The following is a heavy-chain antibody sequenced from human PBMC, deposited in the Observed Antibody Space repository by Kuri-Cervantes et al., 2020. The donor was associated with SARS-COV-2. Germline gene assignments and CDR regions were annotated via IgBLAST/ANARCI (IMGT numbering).Heavy chain of an antibody. Sequence: GGSLRLSCAASGFTFSSYAMHWVRQAPGKGLEWVAVISFDGSNKYYADSVKGRFTISRDNSKNTLYLQMNSLRAEDTAVYYCAKDPHGIVVVVAAVDYWGQGTLVTVSS. V-gene: IGHV3-30-3*01. D-gene: IGHD2-15*01. CDR1: GFTFSSYA. CDR3: AKDPHGIVVVVAAVDY. CDR2: ISFDGSNK. J-gene: IGHJ4*02.